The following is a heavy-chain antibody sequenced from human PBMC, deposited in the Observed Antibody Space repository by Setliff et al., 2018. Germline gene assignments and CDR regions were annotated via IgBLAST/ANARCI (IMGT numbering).Heavy chain of an antibody. V-gene: IGHV4-39*01. CDR1: GDSISDISYY. D-gene: IGHD6-25*01. CDR2: IYYSGTA. Sequence: SETLSLTCTIPGDSISDISYYWGFIRQSPGKGPEWIGSIYYSGTAYYNPSLESRVTMFADTSKNQFSLRLNSVTAADTAVYYCVGRDFSGGDSWGHGTLVTVSS. J-gene: IGHJ5*01. CDR3: VGRDFSGGDS.